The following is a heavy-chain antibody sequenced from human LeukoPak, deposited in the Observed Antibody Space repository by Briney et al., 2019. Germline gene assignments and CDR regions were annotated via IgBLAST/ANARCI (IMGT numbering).Heavy chain of an antibody. Sequence: GGSLRLSCAASGFTFSNAWMSWVRQAPGKGLEWVGRIKSKTDGGTTDYAAPVKGRFTISRDDSKNTLYLQMNSPKTEDTAVYYCTAFTNYYDSSGYSALLDYWGQGTLVTVSS. V-gene: IGHV3-15*01. J-gene: IGHJ4*02. CDR3: TAFTNYYDSSGYSALLDY. CDR1: GFTFSNAW. CDR2: IKSKTDGGTT. D-gene: IGHD3-22*01.